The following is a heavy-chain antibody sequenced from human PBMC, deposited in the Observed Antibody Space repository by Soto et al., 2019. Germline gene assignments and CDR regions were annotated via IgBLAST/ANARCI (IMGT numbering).Heavy chain of an antibody. CDR3: ERPGCLLLPQTARLLSACHS. V-gene: IGHV4-59*08. Sequence: SEPLSLTCTVSGGSITSYYWSWIRQPPGKGLEWIGYIYYRGSSNYNPSLKSRVTISVDMSKNQFSLRLSSVTAADTAVYYCERPGCLLLPQTARLLSACHSWGLGTMVTVTS. CDR1: GGSITSYY. D-gene: IGHD2-21*01. J-gene: IGHJ3*02. CDR2: IYYRGSS.